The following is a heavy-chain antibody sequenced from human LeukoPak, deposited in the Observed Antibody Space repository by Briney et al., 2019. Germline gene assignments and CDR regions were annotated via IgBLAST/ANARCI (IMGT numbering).Heavy chain of an antibody. J-gene: IGHJ4*02. CDR2: VRSKAYGETA. D-gene: IGHD4-11*01. Sequence: GGSLRLSCTASGFTFGDYAMSWIRQAPGKGLEWVGFVRSKAYGETADYAASVKGRFTISRDDSKAIAYLQMNSLKSEDTAVYYCSTLTSRGLSDSWGQGTLVTVSS. CDR3: STLTSRGLSDS. V-gene: IGHV3-49*03. CDR1: GFTFGDYA.